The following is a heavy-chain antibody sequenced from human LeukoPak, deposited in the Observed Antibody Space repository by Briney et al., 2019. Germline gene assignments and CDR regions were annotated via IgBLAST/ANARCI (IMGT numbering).Heavy chain of an antibody. CDR2: IYYSGST. CDR3: ASGGRPPHAMVWNYYYYGMDV. V-gene: IGHV4-39*01. D-gene: IGHD5-18*01. J-gene: IGHJ6*04. CDR1: GGSISSSSYY. Sequence: PSETLSLTCTVSGGSISSSSYYWGWIRQPPGKGLEWIGSIYYSGSTYYNPSLKSRVTISVDTSKNQFSLKLSSVTAADAAVYYCASGGRPPHAMVWNYYYYGMDVWGEGTTVTVSS.